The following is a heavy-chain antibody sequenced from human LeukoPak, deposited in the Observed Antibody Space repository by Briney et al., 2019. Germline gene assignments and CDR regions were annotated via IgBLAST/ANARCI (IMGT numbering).Heavy chain of an antibody. CDR1: GFTFSSYA. J-gene: IGHJ4*02. V-gene: IGHV3-23*01. Sequence: PGGSLRLSCAASGFTFSSYAMSWVRQAPGKGLEWVSGISGGGGSTYYADSVKGRLTISRDNSKNTLSLQMNSLRAEDTAVYYCAKDSALPDIVVVPAAKGFDYWGQGTLVTVSS. CDR2: ISGGGGST. D-gene: IGHD2-2*01. CDR3: AKDSALPDIVVVPAAKGFDY.